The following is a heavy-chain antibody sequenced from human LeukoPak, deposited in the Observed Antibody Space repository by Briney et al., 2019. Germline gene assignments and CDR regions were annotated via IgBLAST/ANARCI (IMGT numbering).Heavy chain of an antibody. J-gene: IGHJ4*02. CDR3: ARDNGSGWYGDYFDY. CDR2: ISSSGSTI. D-gene: IGHD6-19*01. Sequence: GGSLRLSCAASGFTFSDYYMSWIRQAPGKGLEWVSYISSSGSTIYYADPVKGRFTISRDNAKNSLYLQMNSLRAEDTAVYYCARDNGSGWYGDYFDYWGQGTLVTVSS. V-gene: IGHV3-11*01. CDR1: GFTFSDYY.